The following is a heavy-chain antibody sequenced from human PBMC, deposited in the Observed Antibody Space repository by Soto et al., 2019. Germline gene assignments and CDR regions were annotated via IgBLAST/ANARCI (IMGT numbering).Heavy chain of an antibody. D-gene: IGHD3-10*01. CDR2: IYSGGST. CDR3: AGTTGIYYYYGMDV. V-gene: IGHV3-53*01. Sequence: GGSLRLSCAASGFTVSSNYMSWVRQAPGKGLEWVSVIYSGGSTYYADSVKGRFTISRDNSKNTLYLQMNSLRAEDTAVYYCAGTTGIYYYYGMDVWGQGTTVTVSS. J-gene: IGHJ6*02. CDR1: GFTVSSNY.